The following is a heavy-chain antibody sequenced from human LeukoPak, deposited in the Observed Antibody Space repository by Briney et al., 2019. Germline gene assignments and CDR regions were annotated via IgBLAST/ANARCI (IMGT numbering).Heavy chain of an antibody. Sequence: KPSETLSLTCAVYGGSFSGYYWSWIRQPPGKGLEWIGEINHSGSTSYNPSLKSRVTISVDTSKNQFSLKLSSVTAADTAVYYCARVARIRFRPPDYWGQGTLVTVSS. D-gene: IGHD3-3*01. CDR2: INHSGST. CDR3: ARVARIRFRPPDY. CDR1: GGSFSGYY. V-gene: IGHV4-34*01. J-gene: IGHJ4*02.